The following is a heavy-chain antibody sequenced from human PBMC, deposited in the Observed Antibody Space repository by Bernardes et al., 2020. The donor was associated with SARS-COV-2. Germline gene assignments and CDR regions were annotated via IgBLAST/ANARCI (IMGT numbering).Heavy chain of an antibody. Sequence: GSLRLSCAASGFTFSSYAMHWVRQAPGKGLEWVAVISYDGSNKYYADSVKGRFTISRDNSKNTLYLQMNSLRAEDTAVYYCARNSRARFHYFDYWGQGTLVTVSS. CDR2: ISYDGSNK. D-gene: IGHD6-13*01. V-gene: IGHV3-30-3*01. CDR3: ARNSRARFHYFDY. CDR1: GFTFSSYA. J-gene: IGHJ4*02.